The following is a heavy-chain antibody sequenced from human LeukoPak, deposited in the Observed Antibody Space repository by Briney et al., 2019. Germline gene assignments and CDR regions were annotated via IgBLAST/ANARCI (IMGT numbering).Heavy chain of an antibody. CDR2: ISGSGGST. CDR1: GFTVSSNY. CDR3: AKDLSHGAVAGTSDY. J-gene: IGHJ4*02. V-gene: IGHV3-23*01. Sequence: GGSLRLSCAASGFTVSSNYMSWVRQAPGKGLEWVSAISGSGGSTYYADSVKGRFTISRDNSKNTLYLQMNSLRAEDTAVYYCAKDLSHGAVAGTSDYWGQGTLVTVSS. D-gene: IGHD6-19*01.